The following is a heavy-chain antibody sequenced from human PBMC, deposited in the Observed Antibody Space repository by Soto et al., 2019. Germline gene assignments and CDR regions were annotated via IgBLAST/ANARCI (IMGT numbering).Heavy chain of an antibody. V-gene: IGHV3-49*03. Sequence: GGYLRLSCTASGFTFGDYAMSWFRQAPGKGLEWVGFIRSKAYGGTTEYAASVKGRFTISRDDSKSIAYLQMNSLKTEDTAVYYCTRDPYYYDSSGYWMPVDYWGQGTLVTVSS. CDR1: GFTFGDYA. J-gene: IGHJ4*02. D-gene: IGHD3-22*01. CDR3: TRDPYYYDSSGYWMPVDY. CDR2: IRSKAYGGTT.